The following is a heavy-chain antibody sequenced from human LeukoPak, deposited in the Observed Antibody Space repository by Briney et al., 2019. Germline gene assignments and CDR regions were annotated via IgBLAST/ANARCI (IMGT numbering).Heavy chain of an antibody. J-gene: IGHJ4*02. CDR3: ATPLDYYDSSGYHQGGD. CDR1: GFTFNSYW. D-gene: IGHD3-22*01. Sequence: GGSLRLSCAASGFTFNSYWMHWVRQAPGKGLEWVANIKQDGSKKNYVDSVKGRFTISRDNAKNSLYLQMNSLRAEDTAVYYCATPLDYYDSSGYHQGGDWGQGTLVTVSS. CDR2: IKQDGSKK. V-gene: IGHV3-7*03.